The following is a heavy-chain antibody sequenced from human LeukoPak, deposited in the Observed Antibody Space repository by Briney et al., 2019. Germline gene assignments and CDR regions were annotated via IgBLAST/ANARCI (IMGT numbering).Heavy chain of an antibody. D-gene: IGHD3-3*01. Sequence: ASVKVSCKASGGTFSSYAMSWVRQAPGKGLEWVSAISGSGGSTYYADSVKGRFTISRDNSKNTLYLQMNSLRAEDTAVYYCAKDLDFWSAPLDGYWGQGTLVTVSS. V-gene: IGHV3-23*01. CDR3: AKDLDFWSAPLDGY. CDR1: GGTFSSYA. CDR2: ISGSGGST. J-gene: IGHJ4*02.